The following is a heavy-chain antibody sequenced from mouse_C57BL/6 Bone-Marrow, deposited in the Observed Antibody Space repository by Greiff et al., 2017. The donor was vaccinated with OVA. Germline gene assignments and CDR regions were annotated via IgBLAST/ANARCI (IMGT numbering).Heavy chain of an antibody. V-gene: IGHV1-26*01. CDR1: GYTFTDYY. J-gene: IGHJ2*01. D-gene: IGHD6-1*01. Sequence: VQLQQSGPELVKPGASVKISCKASGYTFTDYYMNWVKQSHGKSLEWIGDINPNNGGTSYHQKFKGKATLTVDKSSSTAYMELRSLTSEDSAVYYCARQPAPYYFYYWGQGTTLTVSS. CDR2: INPNNGGT. CDR3: ARQPAPYYFYY.